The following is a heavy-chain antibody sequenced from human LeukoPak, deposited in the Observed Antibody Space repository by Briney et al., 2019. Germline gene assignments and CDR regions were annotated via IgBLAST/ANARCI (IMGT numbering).Heavy chain of an antibody. CDR1: GGTFSTYG. CDR2: IIPFLGIA. CDR3: ARDRDGGGTSHPLY. J-gene: IGHJ4*02. V-gene: IGHV1-69*04. Sequence: SVKVSCKASGGTFSTYGFSWVRQAPGQGLEWMGRIIPFLGIANYAQKSQGRVTITADKSTSTAYMVLSSLRSEDTAVYYCARDRDGGGTSHPLYWGQGTLVTVSS. D-gene: IGHD1-26*01.